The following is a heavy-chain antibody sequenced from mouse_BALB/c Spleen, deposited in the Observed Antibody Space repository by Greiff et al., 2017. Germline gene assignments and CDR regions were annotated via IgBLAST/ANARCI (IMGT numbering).Heavy chain of an antibody. CDR1: GFNIKDTY. CDR2: IDPANGNT. V-gene: IGHV14-3*02. Sequence: VQLQQSGAELVKPGASVKLSCTASGFNIKDTYMHWVKQRPEQGLEWIGRIDPANGNTKYDPKFQGKATITADTSSNTAYLQLSSLTSEDTAVYYCARSEVYYGNYDAMDYWGQGTSVTVSS. J-gene: IGHJ4*01. CDR3: ARSEVYYGNYDAMDY. D-gene: IGHD2-1*01.